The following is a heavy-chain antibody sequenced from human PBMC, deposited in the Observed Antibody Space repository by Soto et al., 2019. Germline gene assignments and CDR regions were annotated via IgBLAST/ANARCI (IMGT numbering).Heavy chain of an antibody. CDR3: ARDSIYGSGRWYNSFDP. V-gene: IGHV4-34*01. CDR1: GGSFSENY. D-gene: IGHD3-10*01. Sequence: SETLSLTCAVYGGSFSENYWSWIRQAPGKGLEWIGEIKHSGSTYYDPSLKSRVTISVDTSKNQFSLKLSSVTAADTAVYYCARDSIYGSGRWYNSFDPWGQGTLVTVS. CDR2: IKHSGST. J-gene: IGHJ5*02.